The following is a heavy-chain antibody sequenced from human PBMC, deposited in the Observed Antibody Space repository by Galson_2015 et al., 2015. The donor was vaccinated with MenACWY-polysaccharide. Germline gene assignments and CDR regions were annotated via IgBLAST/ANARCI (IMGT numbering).Heavy chain of an antibody. CDR2: VRDKPHSNTT. V-gene: IGHV3-72*01. J-gene: IGHJ4*02. Sequence: SLRLSCAASGFTFSDHYMDWVRQAPGKGLEWVASVRDKPHSNTTEYAASVKGIFTIYRDYTKNSLYMHMHSLKTEDTAVYYFSSGLNANNRPLCFGSWGQGSLVTVSS. CDR1: GFTFSDHY. CDR3: SSGLNANNRPLCFGS. D-gene: IGHD4/OR15-4a*01.